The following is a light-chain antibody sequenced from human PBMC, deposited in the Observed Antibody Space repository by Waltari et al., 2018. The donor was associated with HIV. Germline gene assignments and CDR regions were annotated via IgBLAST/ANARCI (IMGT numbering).Light chain of an antibody. CDR1: SGSIASNY. CDR3: QSYDSSNQV. V-gene: IGLV6-57*01. CDR2: EDN. Sequence: NFMLTQLHSVSESPGKTVTISCTRSSGSIASNYVQWYQQRPGSSPTTVIYEDNQRPSGVPDRFSGSIDSSSNSASLTSSGLKTEDEADYYCQSYDSSNQVFGGGTKLTVL. J-gene: IGLJ2*01.